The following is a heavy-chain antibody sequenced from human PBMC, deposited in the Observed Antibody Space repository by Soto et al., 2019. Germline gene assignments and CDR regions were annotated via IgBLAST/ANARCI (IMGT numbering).Heavy chain of an antibody. V-gene: IGHV3-23*01. D-gene: IGHD6-19*01. CDR1: GFYFNNDS. J-gene: IGHJ4*02. Sequence: GSLTLSSATSGFYFNNDSMSCVRQAPGGRLEWDSFISSSVGTTYYRNSGKGWFTISRDNSRITVFIQTNTLGAEDTAIYYCATFMTVTGPGWGRGSEYWGQGTRVTVSS. CDR2: ISSSVGTT. CDR3: ATFMTVTGPGWGRGSEY.